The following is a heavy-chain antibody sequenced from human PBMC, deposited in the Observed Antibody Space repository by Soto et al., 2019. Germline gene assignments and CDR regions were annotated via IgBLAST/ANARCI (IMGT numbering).Heavy chain of an antibody. CDR1: GFSVSGSY. CDR3: ARSKVD. Sequence: DVQVVESGGGLVQPGGSLRLSCAVSGFSVSGSYMCWVRQAPGKGLEWVSGVYSGGNAYYADSVKDRFTISRDNSRNTVFLQMNSLRVEDTAVYYCARSKVDWGQGTLVTVSS. CDR2: VYSGGNA. D-gene: IGHD4-4*01. V-gene: IGHV3-66*01. J-gene: IGHJ4*02.